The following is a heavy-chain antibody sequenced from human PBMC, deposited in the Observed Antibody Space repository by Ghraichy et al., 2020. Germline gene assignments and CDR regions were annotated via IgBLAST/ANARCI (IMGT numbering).Heavy chain of an antibody. CDR2: INPGDSDT. CDR1: GFRFSIYW. J-gene: IGHJ4*02. D-gene: IGHD4-23*01. Sequence: ESLNISCKASGFRFSIYWIGWVRQMPGKGLEWMGIINPGDSDTRYSPSFQGQVTISADKSISTAYLQWSSLKASDTAMYYCARQGYGLNSVDYWGQGTLVTVSS. CDR3: ARQGYGLNSVDY. V-gene: IGHV5-51*01.